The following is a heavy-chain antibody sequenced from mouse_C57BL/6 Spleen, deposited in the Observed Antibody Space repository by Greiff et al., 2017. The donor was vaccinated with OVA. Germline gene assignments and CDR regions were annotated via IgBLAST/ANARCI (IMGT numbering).Heavy chain of an antibody. CDR3: ARSGSSYETWFAY. CDR2: IHPNSGST. J-gene: IGHJ3*01. Sequence: QVQLQQPGAELVKPGASVKLSCKASGYTFTSYWMHWVRQRPGQGLEWIGMIHPNSGSTNYNEKFKSKATLTVDKSSSTAYMQLSSLTSEDSAVYYCARSGSSYETWFAYWGQGTLVTVSA. CDR1: GYTFTSYW. D-gene: IGHD1-1*01. V-gene: IGHV1-64*01.